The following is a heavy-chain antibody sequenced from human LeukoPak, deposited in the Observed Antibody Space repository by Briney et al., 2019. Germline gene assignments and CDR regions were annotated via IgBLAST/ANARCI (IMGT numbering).Heavy chain of an antibody. CDR3: ARDAYSGGDCYVLGSYFDY. Sequence: ASVKVSCKASLGTFSSYAIRWVRQAPGQGGEWMGRIIPILGIANYAQKLQGGVTITAGKSTRTAYMELSSLTPEDTAVYYCARDAYSGGDCYVLGSYFDYWGQGTLVTVSS. CDR2: IIPILGIA. V-gene: IGHV1-69*04. J-gene: IGHJ4*02. CDR1: LGTFSSYA. D-gene: IGHD2-21*02.